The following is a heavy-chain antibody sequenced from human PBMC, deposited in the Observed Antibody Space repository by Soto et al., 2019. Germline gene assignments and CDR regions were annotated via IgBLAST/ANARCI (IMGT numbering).Heavy chain of an antibody. J-gene: IGHJ4*02. CDR3: ARSGDYYDSSGYYYYFDY. CDR2: INPNSGGT. V-gene: IGHV1-2*04. Sequence: QVQLVQSGAEVKKPGASVKVSCKASGYTFTGYYMHWVRQAPGQGLEWMGWINPNSGGTNYAQKFQGWVTMTRDTSISTAYMELSRLRSDDTAVYYCARSGDYYDSSGYYYYFDYWGQGTLVTVSS. CDR1: GYTFTGYY. D-gene: IGHD3-22*01.